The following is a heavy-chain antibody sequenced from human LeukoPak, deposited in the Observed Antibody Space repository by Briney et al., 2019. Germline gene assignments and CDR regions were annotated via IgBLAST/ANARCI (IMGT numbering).Heavy chain of an antibody. V-gene: IGHV4-38-2*02. CDR1: GYSISSGYY. Sequence: SETLSLTCTVSGYSISSGYYWGWIRQPPGKGLGWIGSIYHSGSTYYNPSLKSRVTISVDTSKNQFSLKLSSVTAADTAVYYCARSLLRYYYYYMDVWGKGTTVTVSS. CDR3: ARSLLRYYYYYMDV. J-gene: IGHJ6*03. CDR2: IYHSGST.